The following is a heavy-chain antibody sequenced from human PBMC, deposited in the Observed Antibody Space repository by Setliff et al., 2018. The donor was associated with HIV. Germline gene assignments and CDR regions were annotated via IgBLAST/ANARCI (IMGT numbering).Heavy chain of an antibody. V-gene: IGHV4-38-2*02. CDR1: TYSISSVHS. D-gene: IGHD2-2*01. J-gene: IGHJ4*02. Sequence: SETLSLTCDVSTYSISSVHSWGWIRQPPGKGLEWIGTMHHSGNTHYKPSLKGRVTVSLDTSKKQLSLKLRSVAAADTAVYYCAKEGGYCSGTTCFGFDYWGQGTLVTVSS. CDR3: AKEGGYCSGTTCFGFDY. CDR2: MHHSGNT.